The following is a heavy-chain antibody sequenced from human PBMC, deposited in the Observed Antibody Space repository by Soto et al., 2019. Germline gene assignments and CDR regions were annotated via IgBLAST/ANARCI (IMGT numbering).Heavy chain of an antibody. CDR2: IFYSGNT. CDR3: ARVFGSGSYYFDC. V-gene: IGHV4-39*01. Sequence: QLHLQESGPGLVKPSETLSLTCTVSGGSITNAADYWGWIRQPPGKGLECIGIIFYSGNTYYRPCLKSRVTMSVDTSKNQFSLKLSSVSAADTSMYYCARVFGSGSYYFDCWGQGTLVTVSS. D-gene: IGHD3-10*01. CDR1: GGSITNAADY. J-gene: IGHJ4*02.